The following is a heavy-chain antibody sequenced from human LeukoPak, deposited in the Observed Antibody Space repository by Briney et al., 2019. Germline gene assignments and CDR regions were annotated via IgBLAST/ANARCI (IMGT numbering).Heavy chain of an antibody. CDR3: ARDVYSIAAAGTFDY. Sequence: ASVKVSCKASGYTFTSYGISWVRQAPGQGLEWMGLISAYNGNTNYAQKLQGRVTMTTDTSTSTAYMELRSLRSDDTAVYYCARDVYSIAAAGTFDYWGQGTLVTVSS. V-gene: IGHV1-18*01. CDR2: ISAYNGNT. D-gene: IGHD6-13*01. J-gene: IGHJ4*02. CDR1: GYTFTSYG.